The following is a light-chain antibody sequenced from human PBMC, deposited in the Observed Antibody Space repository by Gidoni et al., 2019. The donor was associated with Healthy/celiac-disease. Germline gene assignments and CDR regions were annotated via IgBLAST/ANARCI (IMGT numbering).Light chain of an antibody. CDR3: QQYHSYCT. CDR1: QSISSW. V-gene: IGKV1-5*01. CDR2: DAS. J-gene: IGKJ1*01. Sequence: DTQMTESPSTLSASVGDRVTITCRASQSISSWLAWYQQKPGKAPKLLIYDASSFESGVPSRFSGSGSGTEFTLAISRLQPDYFATSYCQQYHSYCTFGQGTRVEIK.